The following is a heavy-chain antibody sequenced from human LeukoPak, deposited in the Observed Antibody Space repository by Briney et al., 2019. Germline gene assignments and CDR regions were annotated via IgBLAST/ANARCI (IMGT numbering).Heavy chain of an antibody. CDR2: FDPEDGET. V-gene: IGHV1-24*01. CDR3: ATDSPTHDYGDSRGGFDP. D-gene: IGHD4-17*01. Sequence: ASVKVSCKVSGYTLTELSMHWVRQAPGKGLEWMGGFDPEDGETIYAQKFQGRVTMTEDTSTDTAYMELSSLRSEDTAVYYCATDSPTHDYGDSRGGFDPWGQGTLVTVSS. CDR1: GYTLTELS. J-gene: IGHJ5*02.